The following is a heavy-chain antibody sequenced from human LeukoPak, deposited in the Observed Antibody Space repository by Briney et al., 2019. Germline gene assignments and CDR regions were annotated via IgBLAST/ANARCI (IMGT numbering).Heavy chain of an antibody. Sequence: PGGSLRLSCAASGFTFDDYAMHWVRQAPGKGLEWVSGISWNSGSIGYVGSVKGRFTISRDNAKNSLYLQMNSLRAEDTALYYCTKAPYSSDSSGYSYFDYWGQGTLVTVSS. J-gene: IGHJ4*02. CDR3: TKAPYSSDSSGYSYFDY. V-gene: IGHV3-9*01. D-gene: IGHD3-22*01. CDR2: ISWNSGSI. CDR1: GFTFDDYA.